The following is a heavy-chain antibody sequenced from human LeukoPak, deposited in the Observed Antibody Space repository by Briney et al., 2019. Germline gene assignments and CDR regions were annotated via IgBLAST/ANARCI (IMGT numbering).Heavy chain of an antibody. V-gene: IGHV4-4*02. J-gene: IGHJ4*02. D-gene: IGHD2-15*01. Sequence: SGTLSLTCAVSGGSISSSNWWGWVRQPPGKGLEWIGEIYHSGSTNYNPSLKSRVTISVDKSKNQFSLKLSSVTAADTAVYYCARDDPGYCSGGSCFKSWGQGTLVTVSS. CDR1: GGSISSSNW. CDR2: IYHSGST. CDR3: ARDDPGYCSGGSCFKS.